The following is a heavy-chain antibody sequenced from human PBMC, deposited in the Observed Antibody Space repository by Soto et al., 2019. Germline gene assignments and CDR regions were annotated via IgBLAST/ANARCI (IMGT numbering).Heavy chain of an antibody. V-gene: IGHV4-30-4*01. CDR1: GGSISSGDYY. CDR2: IYYSGST. CDR3: ARTYYDFWSGYNWFDP. J-gene: IGHJ5*02. D-gene: IGHD3-3*01. Sequence: TLSLTCTVSGGSISSGDYYWSWIRQPPGKGLEWIGYIYYSGSTYYNPSLKSRVTISVDTSKNQFSLKLSSVTAADTAVYYCARTYYDFWSGYNWFDPWGQGTLVTVSS.